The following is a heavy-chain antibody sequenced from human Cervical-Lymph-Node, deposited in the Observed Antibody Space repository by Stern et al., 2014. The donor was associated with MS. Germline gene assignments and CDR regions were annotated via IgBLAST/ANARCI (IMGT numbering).Heavy chain of an antibody. Sequence: EVQLVQSGGGLVQPGGSMRLPCAASGFTFSSYAMSWVRQAPGQGLEGVAAINARGDSTYYGESLKGRVTISRDNSKRTRYLELNSLRAEDTAVYYCAKEGSSIHFDYWGQGTLVAVSS. CDR3: AKEGSSIHFDY. CDR1: GFTFSSYA. D-gene: IGHD6-19*01. J-gene: IGHJ4*02. CDR2: INARGDST. V-gene: IGHV3-23*04.